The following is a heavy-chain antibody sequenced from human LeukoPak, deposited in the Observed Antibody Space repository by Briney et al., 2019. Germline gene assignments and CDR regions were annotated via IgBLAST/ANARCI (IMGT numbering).Heavy chain of an antibody. CDR2: IIPIFGTA. CDR3: ARSLDRRGYRSAFDY. D-gene: IGHD5-12*01. J-gene: IGHJ4*02. Sequence: ASVKVSCKASGGTFSSYAISWVRQAPGQGLEWMGGIIPIFGTANYAQKFQGRVTITADKSTSTAYMELSSLRSEDTAVYYCARSLDRRGYRSAFDYWGQGTLVTVSS. V-gene: IGHV1-69*06. CDR1: GGTFSSYA.